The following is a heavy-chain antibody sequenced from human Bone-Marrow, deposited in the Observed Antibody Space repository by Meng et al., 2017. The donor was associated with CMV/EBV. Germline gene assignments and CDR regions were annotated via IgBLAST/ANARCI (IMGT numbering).Heavy chain of an antibody. V-gene: IGHV1-2*02. Sequence: SGYTFTGYYMHWVRQAPGQGLEWMGWINPNSGGTNYAQKFQGRVTMTRDTSISTAYMELSRLRSDDTAVYYCARERDNWNDGGNRFDPWGQGTLVTVSS. CDR2: INPNSGGT. J-gene: IGHJ5*02. CDR3: ARERDNWNDGGNRFDP. D-gene: IGHD1-20*01. CDR1: GYTFTGYY.